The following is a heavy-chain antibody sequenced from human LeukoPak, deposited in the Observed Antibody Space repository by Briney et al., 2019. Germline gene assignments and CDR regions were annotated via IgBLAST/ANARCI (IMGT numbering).Heavy chain of an antibody. Sequence: LRLSCAASGFTFSSYAMHWVRQAPGKGLEWVAVISYDGSNKYYADSVKGRFTISRDNSKNTLYLQMNSLRAEDTAVYYCARGYVDWGGYWGQGTLVTVSS. CDR3: ARGYVDWGGY. CDR1: GFTFSSYA. J-gene: IGHJ4*02. CDR2: ISYDGSNK. D-gene: IGHD3/OR15-3a*01. V-gene: IGHV3-30-3*01.